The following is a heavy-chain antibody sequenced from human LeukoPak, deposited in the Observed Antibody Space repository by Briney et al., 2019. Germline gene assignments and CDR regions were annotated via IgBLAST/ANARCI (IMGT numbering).Heavy chain of an antibody. CDR3: ARDPTYYYDSSGRRYYYYGMDV. J-gene: IGHJ6*02. CDR1: GFTFSSYA. V-gene: IGHV3-30-3*01. Sequence: GGSLRLSCAASGFTFSSYAMHWVRQAPGKGLEWVVVISYDGSNKYYADSVKGRFTISRDNSKNTLYLQMNSLRAEDTAVYYCARDPTYYYDSSGRRYYYYGMDVWGQGTTVTVSS. CDR2: ISYDGSNK. D-gene: IGHD3-22*01.